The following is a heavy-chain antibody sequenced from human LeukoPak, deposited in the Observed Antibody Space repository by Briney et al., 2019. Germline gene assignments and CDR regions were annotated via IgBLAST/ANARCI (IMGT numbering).Heavy chain of an antibody. CDR2: IYYSGST. CDR3: ARSRGYSGYDSGWFDP. J-gene: IGHJ5*02. CDR1: GGSISSYY. D-gene: IGHD5-12*01. Sequence: SETLSLTCTVSGGSISSYYWSWIRQPPGKGLEWSGYIYYSGSTNYNTSLKSRVTISVDTSKNQFSLKLSSVTAAGTAVYYCARSRGYSGYDSGWFDPWGQGTLVTVSS. V-gene: IGHV4-59*01.